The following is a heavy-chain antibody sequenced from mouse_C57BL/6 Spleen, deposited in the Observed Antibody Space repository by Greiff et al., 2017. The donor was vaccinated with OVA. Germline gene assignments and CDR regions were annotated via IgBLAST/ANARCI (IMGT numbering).Heavy chain of an antibody. CDR1: GFTFSSYA. D-gene: IGHD4-1*01. Sequence: EVKVEESGGGLVKPGGSLKLSCAASGFTFSSYAMSWVRQTPEKRLEWVATISDGGSYTYYPDNVKGRFTISRDNAKNNLYLQMSHLKSEDTAMYYCARLTGGNWYFDVWGTGTTVTVSS. V-gene: IGHV5-4*03. CDR3: ARLTGGNWYFDV. J-gene: IGHJ1*03. CDR2: ISDGGSYT.